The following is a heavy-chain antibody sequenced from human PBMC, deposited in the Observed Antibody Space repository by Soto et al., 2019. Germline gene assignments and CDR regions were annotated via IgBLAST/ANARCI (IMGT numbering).Heavy chain of an antibody. D-gene: IGHD2-2*01. J-gene: IGHJ6*02. CDR1: GGNFRRYA. Sequence: QVQLVQSGAEVKKPGSSVKVSCKASGGNFRRYAISWVRQAPGQGLEWMGGILPIFGSPSHAQKFRDRVTITADESTSTAYLELTSLTSEDTAIYYCVFGDCTSTSCSYYFHGLDVWGQGTTVTVSS. CDR2: ILPIFGSP. CDR3: VFGDCTSTSCSYYFHGLDV. V-gene: IGHV1-69*01.